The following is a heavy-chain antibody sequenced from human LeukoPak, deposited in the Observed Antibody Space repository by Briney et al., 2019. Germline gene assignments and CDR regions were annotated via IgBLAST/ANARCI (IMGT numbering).Heavy chain of an antibody. CDR3: TWLWAGANCH. CDR2: IKSKTDGGTT. D-gene: IGHD4/OR15-4a*01. Sequence: GGPLRLSCAASGFSFTNAWMSWVRQAPGKGLEWVGRIKSKTDGGTTDYAAPVKGRFTISRDESKNTLYLQMNSLKTEDTAVYYCTWLWAGANCHWGQGTLVTVSS. CDR1: GFSFTNAW. V-gene: IGHV3-15*01. J-gene: IGHJ4*02.